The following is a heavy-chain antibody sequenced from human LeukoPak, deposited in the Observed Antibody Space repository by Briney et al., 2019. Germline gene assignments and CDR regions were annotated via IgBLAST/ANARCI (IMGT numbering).Heavy chain of an antibody. D-gene: IGHD6-19*01. CDR2: ISWNSGSI. V-gene: IGHV3-9*01. CDR1: GFTVSSNY. CDR3: AKDIAVAGMTFWYFDL. Sequence: GGSLRLSCSASGFTVSSNYMSWVRQAPGKGLEWVSGISWNSGSIGYADSVKGRFTISRDNAKNSLYLQMNSLRAEDTALYYCAKDIAVAGMTFWYFDLWGRGTLVTVSS. J-gene: IGHJ2*01.